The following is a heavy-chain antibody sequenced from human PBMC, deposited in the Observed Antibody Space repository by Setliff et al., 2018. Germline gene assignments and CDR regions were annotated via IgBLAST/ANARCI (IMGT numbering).Heavy chain of an antibody. CDR1: GFTFSSYW. CDR2: IKQDGSEK. V-gene: IGHV3-7*01. D-gene: IGHD3-10*01. CDR3: ARDPFGNPVFDP. Sequence: PGGSLRLSCAASGFTFSSYWMSWVRQAPGRGLEWVANIKQDGSEKYYVDSVKGRFSISRDNTKNSLYLQMNSLRAEDTAVYYCARDPFGNPVFDPWGQGTLVTVSS. J-gene: IGHJ5*02.